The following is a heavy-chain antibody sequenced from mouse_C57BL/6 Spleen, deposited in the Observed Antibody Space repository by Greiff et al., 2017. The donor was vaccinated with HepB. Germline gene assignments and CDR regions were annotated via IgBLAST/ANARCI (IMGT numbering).Heavy chain of an antibody. V-gene: IGHV3-6*01. Sequence: VQLQQSGPGLVKPSQSLSLTCSVTGYSITSGYYWNWIRQFPGNKLEWMGYISYDGSNNYNPSLKNRISITRDTSKNQFFLKLNSVTTEDTATYYCARSREDWDGFAYWGQGTLVTVSA. J-gene: IGHJ3*01. D-gene: IGHD4-1*01. CDR2: ISYDGSN. CDR1: GYSITSGYY. CDR3: ARSREDWDGFAY.